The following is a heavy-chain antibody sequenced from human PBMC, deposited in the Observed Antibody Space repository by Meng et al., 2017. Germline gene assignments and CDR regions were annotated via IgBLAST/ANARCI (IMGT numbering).Heavy chain of an antibody. CDR3: ARDDDGDYFDY. V-gene: IGHV1-2*06. CDR2: INPNSGGT. Sequence: QLVQALAEVKQPGALVKCSCKPLGYTFTSYYMHWVRQAPGQGLEWMGRINPNSGGTNYAQKFQGRVTITRNTSISTAYMELSRLRSDDTAMYYCARDDDGDYFDYWGQGTLVTVSS. D-gene: IGHD4-17*01. J-gene: IGHJ4*02. CDR1: GYTFTSYY.